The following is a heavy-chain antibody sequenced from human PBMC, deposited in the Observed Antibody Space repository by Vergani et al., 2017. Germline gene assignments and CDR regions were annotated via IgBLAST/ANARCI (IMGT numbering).Heavy chain of an antibody. CDR1: GVTSSYYG. D-gene: IGHD1-1*01. Sequence: QVHLVESGGGVVQPGRSLRLSCVVSGVTSSYYGMHWVRQAPGKGLEWVAEISYDGTQKYYADSVKGRFTISRDNSKSTLYLQMNSLRTEDTAVYYCATKSCGTPGCQIEYFREWGQGTLVTVSS. J-gene: IGHJ1*01. V-gene: IGHV3-30*03. CDR2: ISYDGTQK. CDR3: ATKSCGTPGCQIEYFRE.